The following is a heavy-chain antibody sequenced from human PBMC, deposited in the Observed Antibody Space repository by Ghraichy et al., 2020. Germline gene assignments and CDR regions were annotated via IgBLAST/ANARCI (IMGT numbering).Heavy chain of an antibody. CDR3: ARGSKVVRFFYYDGMDV. V-gene: IGHV3-48*02. CDR2: ITSSSRTK. D-gene: IGHD4-23*01. Sequence: GGSLRLSCVGSGFTFSDYSMNWVRQSPGKGLEWVSYITSSSRTKSYADSVKGRFTISRDNAHNSLDLQMNSLRDEDTAVYYCARGSKVVRFFYYDGMDVWGQGTRVTVSS. J-gene: IGHJ6*02. CDR1: GFTFSDYS.